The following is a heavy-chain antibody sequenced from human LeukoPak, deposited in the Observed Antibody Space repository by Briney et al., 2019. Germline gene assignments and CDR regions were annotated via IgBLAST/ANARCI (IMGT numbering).Heavy chain of an antibody. J-gene: IGHJ3*02. CDR1: GFTFSSYG. V-gene: IGHV3-30*18. CDR3: AKGRGAFDI. Sequence: GGSLRLSCAASGFTFSSYGMHWVRQAPGKGLEWVAVISNDGSNKYYADSVKGRFTISRDNSKNTLYLQMNSLRAEDTAVYYCAKGRGAFDIWGQGTMVTVSS. CDR2: ISNDGSNK. D-gene: IGHD3-10*01.